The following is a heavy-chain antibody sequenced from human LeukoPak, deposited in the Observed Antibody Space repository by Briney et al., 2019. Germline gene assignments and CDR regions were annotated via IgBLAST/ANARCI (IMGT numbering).Heavy chain of an antibody. J-gene: IGHJ4*02. D-gene: IGHD2-15*01. CDR2: ISSSSSYI. CDR3: ARDRLQSGSDY. V-gene: IGHV3-21*01. CDR1: GFTFSSYS. Sequence: PGGSLRLSCAASGFTFSSYSMNWVRQAPGKGLEWVSSISSSSSYIYYADSVKGRFTISRDNAKNSLYLQMNSLSAEDTAVYYCARDRLQSGSDYWGQGTLVTVSS.